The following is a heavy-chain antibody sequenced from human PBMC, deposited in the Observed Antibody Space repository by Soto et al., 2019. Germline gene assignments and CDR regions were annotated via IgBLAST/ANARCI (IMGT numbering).Heavy chain of an antibody. CDR3: ASGASGNYR. V-gene: IGHV3-66*01. CDR1: GFTVSSNY. CDR2: IYSGGTT. J-gene: IGHJ4*02. Sequence: EVQLVESGGGLVQPGGSLRLSCAASGFTVSSNYMTWVRRAPGKGLEWVSNIYSGGTTSYADSEKGRFTISRDNSKNTLFLQMNSLRDDDTAVYYCASGASGNYRWGQGTLVTVSS. D-gene: IGHD3-10*01.